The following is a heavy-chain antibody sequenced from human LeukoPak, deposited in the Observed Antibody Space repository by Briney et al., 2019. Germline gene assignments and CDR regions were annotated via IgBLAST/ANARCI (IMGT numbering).Heavy chain of an antibody. D-gene: IGHD6-19*01. CDR2: INPNSGGT. CDR3: ARGIAVAGNYYNDGMDV. CDR1: GYTFTGYY. Sequence: ASVKVSCRASGYTFTGYYMHWVRQAPGQGLEWMGWINPNSGGTNYAQNFQGRVTMTRDTSISTAYMALRSLRSDDTAVYYCARGIAVAGNYYNDGMDVWGQGTTVTVSS. V-gene: IGHV1-2*02. J-gene: IGHJ6*02.